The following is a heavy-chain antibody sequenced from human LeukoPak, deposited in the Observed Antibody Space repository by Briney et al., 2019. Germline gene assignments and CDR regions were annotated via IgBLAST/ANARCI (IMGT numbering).Heavy chain of an antibody. CDR3: ARAIRYFGYYYYYMDV. Sequence: PSETLSLTCAVYGGSFSGYYWSWVRQPPGKGLEWIGEINHSGRTNYNPSLKSRVTISVDTSKKQFSLKLSSVTAADTAVYYCARAIRYFGYYYYYMDVWGKGTTVTISS. J-gene: IGHJ6*03. CDR1: GGSFSGYY. CDR2: INHSGRT. D-gene: IGHD3-9*01. V-gene: IGHV4-34*01.